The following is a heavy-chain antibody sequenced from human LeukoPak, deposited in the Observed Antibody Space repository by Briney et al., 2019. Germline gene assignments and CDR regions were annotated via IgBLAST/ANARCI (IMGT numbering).Heavy chain of an antibody. V-gene: IGHV1-2*02. CDR3: AREDTMVRGVIQGFDY. CDR2: INPNSGGT. Sequence: ASVKVSCKASGYTFTGYYMHWVRQAPGQGLEWMGWINPNSGGTNYAQKFQGGVTMTRDTSISTAYMELSRLRSDDTAVYYCAREDTMVRGVIQGFDYWGQGTLVTVSS. CDR1: GYTFTGYY. D-gene: IGHD3-10*01. J-gene: IGHJ4*02.